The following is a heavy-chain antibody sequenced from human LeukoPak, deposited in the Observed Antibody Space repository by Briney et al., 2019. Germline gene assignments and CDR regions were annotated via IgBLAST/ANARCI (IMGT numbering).Heavy chain of an antibody. V-gene: IGHV3-23*01. CDR3: AKNGDRGAYCTGGTCYPYFYYYMDV. CDR2: ISSTGGTT. CDR1: GITFSSYG. D-gene: IGHD2-15*01. J-gene: IGHJ6*03. Sequence: GGSLRLSCAASGITFSSYGMSWVRQAPGKGLEWVSSISSTGGTTYYADSVKGRFTTSRDNSKNTLYLQTNSLRAEDTAIYYCAKNGDRGAYCTGGTCYPYFYYYMDVWGKGTTVTI.